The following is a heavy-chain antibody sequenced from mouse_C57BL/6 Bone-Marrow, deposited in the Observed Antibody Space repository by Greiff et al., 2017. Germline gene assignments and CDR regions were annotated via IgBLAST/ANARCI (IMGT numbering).Heavy chain of an antibody. J-gene: IGHJ1*03. CDR1: GYTFTSYW. CDR2: IDPSDSYT. CDR3: ARWLLLWYFDV. D-gene: IGHD2-3*01. Sequence: QVQLKQPGAELVMPGASVKLSCKASGYTFTSYWMHWVKQRPGQGLEWIGEIDPSDSYTNYNQKFKGKSTLTVDKSSSTAYMQLSSLTSEDSAVYYCARWLLLWYFDVWGTGTTVTVSS. V-gene: IGHV1-69*01.